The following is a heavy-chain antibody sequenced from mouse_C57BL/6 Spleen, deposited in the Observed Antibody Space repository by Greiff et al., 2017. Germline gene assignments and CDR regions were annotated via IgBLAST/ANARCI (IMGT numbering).Heavy chain of an antibody. CDR2: INPNNGGT. Sequence: EVKLMESGPELVKPGASVKIPCKASGYTFTDYNMDWVKQSHGKSLEWIGDINPNNGGTIYNQKFKGKATLTVDKSSSTAYMELRSLTSEDTAVYYCARRLRPGVYFDYWGQGTTLTVSS. J-gene: IGHJ2*01. CDR3: ARRLRPGVYFDY. CDR1: GYTFTDYN. V-gene: IGHV1-18*01. D-gene: IGHD2-4*01.